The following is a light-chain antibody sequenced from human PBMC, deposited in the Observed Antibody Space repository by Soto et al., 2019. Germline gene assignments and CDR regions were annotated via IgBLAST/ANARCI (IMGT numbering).Light chain of an antibody. Sequence: EIVMTQSPATLSVSPGERATLSCRASQSVSSNLAWYQQKPGQAPRHLFYGASTMETSIPARLSGSGSGTDFTLPISSLQYADVAVYFCHQYYNWPAYTFGQGTKLEIK. CDR1: QSVSSN. CDR2: GAS. V-gene: IGKV3-15*01. CDR3: HQYYNWPAYT. J-gene: IGKJ2*01.